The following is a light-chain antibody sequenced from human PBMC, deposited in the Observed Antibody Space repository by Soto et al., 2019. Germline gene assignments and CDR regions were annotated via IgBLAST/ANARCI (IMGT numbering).Light chain of an antibody. Sequence: QSALTQPASVSGSPGQSITISCTGTSSDVGGYNYVSWYQQHPGKAPKLMIYDVSNRPSGVSNRFSGSKSGNTASLTISGLQDEDEADYYGSSYTSSSTLDVVFGGGTKLTVL. CDR2: DVS. CDR1: SSDVGGYNY. V-gene: IGLV2-14*01. CDR3: SSYTSSSTLDVV. J-gene: IGLJ2*01.